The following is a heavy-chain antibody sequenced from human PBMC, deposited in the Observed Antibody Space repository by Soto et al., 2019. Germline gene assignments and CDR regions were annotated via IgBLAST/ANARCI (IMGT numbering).Heavy chain of an antibody. Sequence: GASVKVSCKASGYTFTSYGISWVRQAPGQGLEWMGWISAYNGNTNYAQKFQGRVTMTTDTSTNTAYMELSSLRSDDTAVYYCATAWNYGDYLFDYWGQGTLVTVSS. CDR2: ISAYNGNT. J-gene: IGHJ4*02. D-gene: IGHD4-17*01. CDR3: ATAWNYGDYLFDY. V-gene: IGHV1-18*01. CDR1: GYTFTSYG.